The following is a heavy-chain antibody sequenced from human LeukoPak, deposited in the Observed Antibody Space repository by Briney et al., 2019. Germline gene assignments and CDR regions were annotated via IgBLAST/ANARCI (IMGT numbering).Heavy chain of an antibody. CDR3: ARSPRIAARLGAFDI. J-gene: IGHJ3*02. CDR1: GGSISSYY. CDR2: IYYSGST. Sequence: KPSETLSLTCTVSGGSISSYYWSWIRQPPGKGLEWIGYIYYSGSTNYNPSLKSRVTISVDTSKNQFSLKLSSVTAADTAVYYCARSPRIAARLGAFDIWGQGTMVTVSS. V-gene: IGHV4-59*01. D-gene: IGHD6-6*01.